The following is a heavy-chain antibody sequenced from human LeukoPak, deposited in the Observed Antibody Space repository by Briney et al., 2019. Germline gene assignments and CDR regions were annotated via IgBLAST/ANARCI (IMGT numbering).Heavy chain of an antibody. CDR2: INPNSGGT. J-gene: IGHJ4*02. V-gene: IGHV1-2*02. CDR1: GYTFTGYF. Sequence: ASVKVSCKASGYTFTGYFMHWVRQAPGQGLEWMGWINPNSGGTNYAQKFQGRVTMTRDTSISTAYMELSRLRSDDTAVYYCVRGRGDSSGYHYVSDDYWGQGTLVTVSS. D-gene: IGHD3-22*01. CDR3: VRGRGDSSGYHYVSDDY.